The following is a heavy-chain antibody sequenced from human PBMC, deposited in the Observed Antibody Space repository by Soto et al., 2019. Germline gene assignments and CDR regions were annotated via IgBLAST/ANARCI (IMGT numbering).Heavy chain of an antibody. CDR3: ARAVGYCSGGSCHGLDY. V-gene: IGHV4-4*02. Sequence: QVQLQESGPGLVGPSGTLALTCAVSGGSISSSNWWNWVRQPPGKGLEWIGEIYHSGATNYNPSLNSRVTISVDKSKNQFSLKLSSVTAAETAVYYCARAVGYCSGGSCHGLDYWGQGTLVTVSS. J-gene: IGHJ4*02. CDR1: GGSISSSNW. CDR2: IYHSGAT. D-gene: IGHD2-15*01.